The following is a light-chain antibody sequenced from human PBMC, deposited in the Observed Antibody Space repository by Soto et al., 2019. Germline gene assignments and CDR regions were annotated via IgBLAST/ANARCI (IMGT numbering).Light chain of an antibody. CDR2: GNS. Sequence: QSALTQPPSASGTPGQRVIISCSGGSSNIGSTTVAWYQQIPGTAPKLLIYGNSNRPSGVPDRFSGSKSGTSASLAITGLQAEDEADYYCQSYDSSLSGKVFGGGTKLTVL. J-gene: IGLJ2*01. CDR1: SSNIGSTT. V-gene: IGLV1-40*01. CDR3: QSYDSSLSGKV.